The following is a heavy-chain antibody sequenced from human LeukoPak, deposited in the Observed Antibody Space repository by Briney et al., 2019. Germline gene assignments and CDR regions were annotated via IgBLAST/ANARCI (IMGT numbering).Heavy chain of an antibody. V-gene: IGHV3-30*02. J-gene: IGHJ5*02. CDR3: AKDLTLSGWFDP. CDR2: IRYDGSNE. D-gene: IGHD3-16*01. Sequence: GGSLRLSCAASGFIFSTFGMHWVRQAPGKGLEWVAFIRYDGSNEYYADSVKGRFTVSRDNSKNMVYLQMNSLRAEDTAVYYCAKDLTLSGWFDPWGQGTLVTVSS. CDR1: GFIFSTFG.